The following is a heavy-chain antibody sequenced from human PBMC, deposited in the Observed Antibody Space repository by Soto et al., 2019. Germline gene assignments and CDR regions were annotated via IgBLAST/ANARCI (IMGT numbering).Heavy chain of an antibody. CDR1: GYNLTTYG. V-gene: IGHV1-18*01. CDR2: ISANSGNT. D-gene: IGHD2-15*01. Sequence: QIQLLQSGAEGKKPGASVTVSCKASGYNLTTYGITWVRQGPDQGLEWLGWISANSGNTNYAPKFQGRVTMTTDASTGTGYLELRRLRSDDTAVYYCVVPRISSSGGSCSCDHRGQGTLVTVSS. J-gene: IGHJ4*02. CDR3: VVPRISSSGGSCSCDH.